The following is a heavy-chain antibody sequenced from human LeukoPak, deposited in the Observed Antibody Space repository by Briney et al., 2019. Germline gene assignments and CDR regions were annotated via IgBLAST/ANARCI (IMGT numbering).Heavy chain of an antibody. CDR2: ISGSGGST. CDR1: GFTFSSYA. J-gene: IGHJ3*02. CDR3: ATCDRGYCSSTGDAFDI. Sequence: GGSLRLSCAASGFTFSSYAMSWVRQAPGKGLEWVSAISGSGGSTYYADSVKGRFTISRDNSKNTLYLQMNSLRAEDTAVYYCATCDRGYCSSTGDAFDIWGQGTMVTVSS. D-gene: IGHD2-15*01. V-gene: IGHV3-23*01.